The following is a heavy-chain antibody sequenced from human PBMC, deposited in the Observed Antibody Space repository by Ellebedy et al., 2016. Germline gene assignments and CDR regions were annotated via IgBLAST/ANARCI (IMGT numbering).Heavy chain of an antibody. CDR2: IYYIGTT. D-gene: IGHD1-26*01. Sequence: SETLSLTCTVSGGSITSYYWSWIRQPPGKGLEWIGHIYYIGTTYYNPSLRSRVPVSVDTSKNQFSLKLASVTAADTAVYYCARDLSVGATYHDVFHVWGQGTMVTVSS. V-gene: IGHV4-59*01. J-gene: IGHJ3*01. CDR3: ARDLSVGATYHDVFHV. CDR1: GGSITSYY.